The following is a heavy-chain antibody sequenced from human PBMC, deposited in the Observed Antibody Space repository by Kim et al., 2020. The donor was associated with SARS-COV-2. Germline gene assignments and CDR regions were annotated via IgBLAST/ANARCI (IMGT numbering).Heavy chain of an antibody. V-gene: IGHV3-33*01. CDR1: GFTFSNYG. CDR3: VRDDDLAANALDY. Sequence: GGSLRLSCAASGFTFSNYGMHWVRQAPGKGLEWLAVILNDGTGDDYADSVRGRFTISRDNSMHRLYLQMNSLRVEDTAVYYCVRDDDLAANALDYRGQGTLVTVPS. CDR2: ILNDGTGD. D-gene: IGHD2-8*01. J-gene: IGHJ4*02.